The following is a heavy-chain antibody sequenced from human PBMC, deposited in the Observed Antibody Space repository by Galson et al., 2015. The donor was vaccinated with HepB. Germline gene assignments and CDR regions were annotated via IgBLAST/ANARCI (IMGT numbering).Heavy chain of an antibody. CDR2: IIPIFGIA. V-gene: IGHV1-69*10. D-gene: IGHD3-16*01. J-gene: IGHJ5*02. CDR1: GGTFSSYA. Sequence: SVKVSCKASGGTFSSYALSWVRQAPGQGLEWTGGIIPIFGIANYAQKFQGRVTITADKSTSTAYMELSSLRSEDTAVYYCASGGEAWFDPWGQGTLVTVSS. CDR3: ASGGEAWFDP.